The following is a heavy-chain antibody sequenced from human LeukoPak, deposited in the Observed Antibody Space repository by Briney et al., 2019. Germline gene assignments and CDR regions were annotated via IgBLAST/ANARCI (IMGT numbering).Heavy chain of an antibody. J-gene: IGHJ4*02. CDR1: GGSISSYY. Sequence: SETLSLTCTVSGGSISSYYWSWIRQPPGKGLEWIGYIYYSGSTNYNPSLKSRVTISVDTSKNQFSLKLSSVTAADTAVYYCASLERRRGSYYFDYWGQGTLVTVSS. CDR3: ASLERRRGSYYFDY. CDR2: IYYSGST. V-gene: IGHV4-59*01. D-gene: IGHD1-26*01.